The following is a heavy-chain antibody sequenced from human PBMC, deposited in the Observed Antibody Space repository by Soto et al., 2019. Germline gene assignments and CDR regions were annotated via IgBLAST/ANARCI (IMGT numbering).Heavy chain of an antibody. J-gene: IGHJ5*02. CDR1: GGSISSGGYY. Sequence: SEILSLTCTVSGGSISSGGYYWSWIRQHPGKGLEWIGYIYYSGSTYYNPSLKSRVTISVDTSKNQFSLKLSSVTAADTAVYYRAREKFWSGYYWFDPWGQGTLVTVSS. V-gene: IGHV4-31*03. CDR3: AREKFWSGYYWFDP. CDR2: IYYSGST. D-gene: IGHD3-3*01.